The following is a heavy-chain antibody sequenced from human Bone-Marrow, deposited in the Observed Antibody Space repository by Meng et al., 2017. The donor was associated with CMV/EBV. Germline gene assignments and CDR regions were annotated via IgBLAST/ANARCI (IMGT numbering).Heavy chain of an antibody. J-gene: IGHJ6*02. Sequence: GGSLRLSCAVSGFTFSSYSMNWVRQAPGKGLEWVSSISSSSSYIYYADSVKGRFTISRDNAKNSLYLQMNSLRAEDTAVYYCARDLRQRTFIVVVPAASGGMDVWGQGNTVTVSS. CDR1: GFTFSSYS. CDR3: ARDLRQRTFIVVVPAASGGMDV. V-gene: IGHV3-21*04. CDR2: ISSSSSYI. D-gene: IGHD2-2*01.